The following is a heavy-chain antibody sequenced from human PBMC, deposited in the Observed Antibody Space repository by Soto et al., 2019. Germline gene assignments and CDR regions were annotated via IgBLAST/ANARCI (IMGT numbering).Heavy chain of an antibody. CDR3: AKEGGLSGSYYISSSYYFDY. Sequence: QVQLVESGGGVVQPGRSLRLSCVASGFTFSSYGMHWVRQAPGKGLEWVAIISYDGSNTYYAVSVKGRFTISRDNSKNTLYLQMNSLRAEDTSVYYCAKEGGLSGSYYISSSYYFDYWGQGTLVTVSS. CDR1: GFTFSSYG. V-gene: IGHV3-30*18. D-gene: IGHD1-26*01. J-gene: IGHJ4*02. CDR2: ISYDGSNT.